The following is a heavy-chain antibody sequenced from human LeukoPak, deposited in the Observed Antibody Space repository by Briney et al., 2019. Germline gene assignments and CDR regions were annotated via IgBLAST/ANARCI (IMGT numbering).Heavy chain of an antibody. CDR3: ASYDSSGRFDY. CDR1: GGSLGSYY. D-gene: IGHD3-22*01. Sequence: SETLSLTCTVSGGSLGSYYWSWIRQPPGKGLEWIGYIYYSGSTNYNPSLKSRVTISVDTSKNQFSLKLSSVTAADTAVYYCASYDSSGRFDYWGQGTLVTVSS. CDR2: IYYSGST. J-gene: IGHJ4*02. V-gene: IGHV4-59*01.